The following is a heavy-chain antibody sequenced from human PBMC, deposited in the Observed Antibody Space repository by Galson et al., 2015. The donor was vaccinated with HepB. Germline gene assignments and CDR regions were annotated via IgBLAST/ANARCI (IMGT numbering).Heavy chain of an antibody. J-gene: IGHJ4*02. CDR3: TREAFGHCSSTSCYGSYY. CDR2: IGSKTYGGTT. D-gene: IGHD2-2*01. CDR1: GFTFGDYA. Sequence: SLRLSCAASGFTFGDYAMSWFRQAPGRGLEWLGFIGSKTYGGTTEYAASVKGRFIISRDDSKSIAYLQMNSLKTEDTAVYYCTREAFGHCSSTSCYGSYYWGQGTLVSVSS. V-gene: IGHV3-49*03.